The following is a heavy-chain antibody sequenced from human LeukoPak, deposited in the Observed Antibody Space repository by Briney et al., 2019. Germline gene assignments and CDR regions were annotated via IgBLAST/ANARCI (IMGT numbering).Heavy chain of an antibody. CDR1: GFTFDDYA. J-gene: IGHJ4*02. D-gene: IGHD4-17*01. V-gene: IGHV3-9*01. CDR2: IGWNSGSI. Sequence: GGSLSLSCAAPGFTFDDYAMHWVRQAPGKGLGWVPGIGWNSGSIGYADSVKGRFTISRDNAKNSLYLQMNSLRAEDTALYYCAKGDYGDYPRAPYYFDYWGQGTLVTVSS. CDR3: AKGDYGDYPRAPYYFDY.